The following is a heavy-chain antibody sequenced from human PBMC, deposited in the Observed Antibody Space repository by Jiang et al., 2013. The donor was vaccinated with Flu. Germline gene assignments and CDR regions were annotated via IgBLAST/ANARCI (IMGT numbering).Heavy chain of an antibody. CDR1: GGTFSNYL. Sequence: SGAEVKKPGSSVKVSCKASGGTFSNYLISWVRQAPGQGLEWMGGILPILGITNYAQKFQARVTITADTSTSTAYMELSSLRSEDTAVYYCARPTNTPGYYSGMDVWGQGTKVTVSS. D-gene: IGHD3-10*01. V-gene: IGHV1-69*10. CDR3: ARPTNTPGYYSGMDV. CDR2: ILPILGIT. J-gene: IGHJ6*02.